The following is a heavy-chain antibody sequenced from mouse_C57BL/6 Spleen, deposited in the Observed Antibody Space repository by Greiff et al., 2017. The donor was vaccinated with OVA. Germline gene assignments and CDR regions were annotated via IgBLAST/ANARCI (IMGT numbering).Heavy chain of an antibody. CDR2: IDPSDSYP. J-gene: IGHJ2*01. CDR3: ARRDYGSSYFDY. CDR1: GYTFTSYW. Sequence: QVQLQQPGAELVMPGASVKLSCKASGYTFTSYWMHWVKQRPGQGLEWIGEIDPSDSYPNSNQKFKGKSTLTVDKSSSTAYMQLSSLTSDDSAVYYCARRDYGSSYFDYWGQGTTLTVSS. D-gene: IGHD1-1*01. V-gene: IGHV1-69*01.